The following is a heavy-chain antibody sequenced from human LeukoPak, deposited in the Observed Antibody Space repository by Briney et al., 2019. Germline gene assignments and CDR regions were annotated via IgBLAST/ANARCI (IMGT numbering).Heavy chain of an antibody. J-gene: IGHJ5*02. D-gene: IGHD3-22*01. CDR2: ISSSSSTI. CDR1: GFTFSNYS. Sequence: GGSLRLSCAASGFTFSNYSMNWVRQAPGKGLEWVSYISSSSSTIYYADSVKGRFTISRDNAKNSLYLQMNSLRAEDTAVYYCAREDTRGRYYYDSSGYYHHWGQGTLVTVSS. V-gene: IGHV3-48*01. CDR3: AREDTRGRYYYDSSGYYHH.